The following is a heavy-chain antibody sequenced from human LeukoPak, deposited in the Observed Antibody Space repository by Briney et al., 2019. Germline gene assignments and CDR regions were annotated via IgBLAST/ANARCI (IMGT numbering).Heavy chain of an antibody. CDR3: AKAQVDTVVYPFDY. J-gene: IGHJ4*02. Sequence: GRSLRLSCVASGITFSNYGMHWVRQAPGKGLEWVAGIWFDGSNKNYVDSVKGRFTISRGNSKNTLYLQMNSLRAEDTAVYYCAKAQVDTVVYPFDYWGQGTLVTVSS. D-gene: IGHD2-8*02. V-gene: IGHV3-33*06. CDR1: GITFSNYG. CDR2: IWFDGSNK.